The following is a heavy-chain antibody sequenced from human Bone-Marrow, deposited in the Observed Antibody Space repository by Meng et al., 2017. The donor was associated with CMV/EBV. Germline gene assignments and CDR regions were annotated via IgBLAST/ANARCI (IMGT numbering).Heavy chain of an antibody. D-gene: IGHD3-22*01. Sequence: QLRVRPVLLTLSKHLAPTCVCIGGTFSGYYWRWIRQPQGKGLGWIGEINHSGSTNYNPSLKSRVTISVDTSKNQFSLKLSSVTAADTAVYYCARGRTRYYYDSSGYYYRPYFDYWGQGTLVTVSS. CDR3: ARGRTRYYYDSSGYYYRPYFDY. J-gene: IGHJ4*02. CDR2: INHSGST. V-gene: IGHV4-34*01. CDR1: GGTFSGYY.